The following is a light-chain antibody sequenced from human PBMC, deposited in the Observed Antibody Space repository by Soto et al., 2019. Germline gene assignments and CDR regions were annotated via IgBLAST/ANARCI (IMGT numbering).Light chain of an antibody. CDR2: KAS. Sequence: DIRMTQSPSTLSASVGDRVTITCRASQSISSWLAWYQQKPGKAPKLLIYKASSLEGGVPSRFSGSGSGTDFTLTISSLQPDDFATYGQQYHSHSLTFGGGTKVDIK. J-gene: IGKJ4*01. V-gene: IGKV1-5*03. CDR3: QQYHSHSLT. CDR1: QSISSW.